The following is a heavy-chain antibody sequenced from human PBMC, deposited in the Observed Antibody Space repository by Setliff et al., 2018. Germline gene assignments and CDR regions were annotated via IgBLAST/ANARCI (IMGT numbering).Heavy chain of an antibody. CDR3: ARGSGYLTSFYYYYYGMDV. D-gene: IGHD5-12*01. V-gene: IGHV3-11*04. J-gene: IGHJ6*02. CDR1: GFTFSDYY. CDR2: ISSSGSTI. Sequence: PGGSLRLSCAASGFTFSDYYMSWIRQAPGKGLEWVSYISSSGSTIYYADSVKGRFTISRDNAKNSLYLQMNSLRAEDTAVYYCARGSGYLTSFYYYYYGMDVWGQGTKVTVSS.